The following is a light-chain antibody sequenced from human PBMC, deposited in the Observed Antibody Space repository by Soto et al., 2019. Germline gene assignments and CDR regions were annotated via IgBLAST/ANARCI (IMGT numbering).Light chain of an antibody. CDR2: KAS. CDR3: QQYNSYWT. V-gene: IGKV1-5*03. Sequence: DIQMTQSPSTLSASVGDNVTITCRASQSISSWLAWYQQKPGKAPKLLIYKASSLESGVPSRFSGSGSGTEFTPTISSLQPDDFATYYCQQYNSYWTFGQGTKVDIK. J-gene: IGKJ1*01. CDR1: QSISSW.